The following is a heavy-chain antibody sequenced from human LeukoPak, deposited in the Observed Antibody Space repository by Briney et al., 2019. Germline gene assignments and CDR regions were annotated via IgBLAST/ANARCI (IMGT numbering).Heavy chain of an antibody. V-gene: IGHV1-46*01. CDR2: FNPSGSTT. CDR3: ARDTVRSGELSLGNWFDP. D-gene: IGHD3-16*02. J-gene: IGHJ5*02. CDR1: GYTFTSYF. Sequence: ASVKVSCKASGYTFTSYFMHWVRQAPGQGLEWLGMFNPSGSTTTYAQKFQGRVTMTRDTSTSTVYMELSSLRSEDTAVYYCARDTVRSGELSLGNWFDPWGQGTLVTVSS.